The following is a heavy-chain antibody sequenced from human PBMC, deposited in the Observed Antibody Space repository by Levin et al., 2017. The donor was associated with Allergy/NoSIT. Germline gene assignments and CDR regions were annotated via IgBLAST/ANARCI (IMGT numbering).Heavy chain of an antibody. CDR1: GFSLSTSGVG. J-gene: IGHJ4*02. CDR2: IYWNDDK. D-gene: IGHD4-17*01. Sequence: SGPTLVKPTQTLTLTCTFSGFSLSTSGVGVGWIRQPPGKALEWLALIYWNDDKRYSPSLRSRLTITKDTSKNQVVLTVTNMDPVDTATYYCAHTGFYGDYGRWGYWGQGTLVTVSS. CDR3: AHTGFYGDYGRWGY. V-gene: IGHV2-5*01.